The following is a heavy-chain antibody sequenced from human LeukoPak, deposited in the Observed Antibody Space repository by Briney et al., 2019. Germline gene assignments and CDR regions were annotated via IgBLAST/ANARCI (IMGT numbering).Heavy chain of an antibody. J-gene: IGHJ4*02. CDR1: GGSISSGDYY. CDR2: IYYSGST. Sequence: SETLSLTCTVSGGSISSGDYYWSWIRQPPGKGLEWIGYIYYSGSTYYNPSLKSRVTISVDTSKNQFSLKLSSVTAADTAVYYCARASGYYRLFDYWGQGTLVTVSS. CDR3: ARASGYYRLFDY. V-gene: IGHV4-30-4*01. D-gene: IGHD3-3*01.